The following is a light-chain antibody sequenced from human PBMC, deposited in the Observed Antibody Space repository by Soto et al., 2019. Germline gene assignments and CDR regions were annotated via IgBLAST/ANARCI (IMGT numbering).Light chain of an antibody. J-gene: IGKJ2*01. CDR2: AAS. CDR3: QHRYRTTRYT. CDR1: QSMSSY. V-gene: IGKV1-39*01. Sequence: DIQMTQSPSSLSASVGDRVTITCRASQSMSSYLNWYQQKQGKAPKLLIYAASSLQSGVPSSVSGSGPGTEFTLTLSSLKTEHFATYYCQHRYRTTRYTFGQGTKLEIK.